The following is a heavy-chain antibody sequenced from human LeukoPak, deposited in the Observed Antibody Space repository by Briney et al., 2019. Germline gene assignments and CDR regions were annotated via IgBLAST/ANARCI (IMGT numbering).Heavy chain of an antibody. V-gene: IGHV3-21*01. J-gene: IGHJ6*03. D-gene: IGHD6-6*01. Sequence: GGSLRLSCAASGFTFSSYSMNWVRRAPGKGLEWVSSISSSSSYIYYADSVKGRFTISRDNAKNSLYLQMNSLRAEDTAVYYCARGRAGSSSRYYYMDVWGKGTTVTVSS. CDR3: ARGRAGSSSRYYYMDV. CDR2: ISSSSSYI. CDR1: GFTFSSYS.